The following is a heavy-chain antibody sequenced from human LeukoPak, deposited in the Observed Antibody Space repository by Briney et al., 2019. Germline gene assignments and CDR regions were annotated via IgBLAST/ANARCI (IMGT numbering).Heavy chain of an antibody. D-gene: IGHD1-20*01. CDR1: GFTFSSYA. CDR2: ISGSGGST. Sequence: GGSLRLSCAASGFTFSSYAMSWVRQAPGKGLEWVSAISGSGGSTYYADSVKGRFTMSRDNAKNSLYLQMDSLRVEDTAVYYCARSPTTIITGNWFDPWGQGTLVTVSS. J-gene: IGHJ5*02. CDR3: ARSPTTIITGNWFDP. V-gene: IGHV3-23*01.